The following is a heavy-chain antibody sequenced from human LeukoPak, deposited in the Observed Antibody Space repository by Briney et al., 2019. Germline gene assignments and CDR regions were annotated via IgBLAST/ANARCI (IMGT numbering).Heavy chain of an antibody. J-gene: IGHJ5*02. D-gene: IGHD3-9*01. Sequence: EASVKVSCTASGGTFSSYAISWVRQAPGQGLEWMGGIIPIFGTANYAQKFQGRVTITTDESTSTAYMELSSLRSEDTAVYYCATSTDYDILTGYATNPNWFDPWGQGTLVTVSS. V-gene: IGHV1-69*05. CDR3: ATSTDYDILTGYATNPNWFDP. CDR2: IIPIFGTA. CDR1: GGTFSSYA.